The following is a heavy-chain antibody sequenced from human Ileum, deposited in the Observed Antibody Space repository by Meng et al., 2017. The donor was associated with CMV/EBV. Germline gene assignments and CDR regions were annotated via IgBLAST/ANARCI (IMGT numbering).Heavy chain of an antibody. CDR3: ARGPGASTREGFDY. CDR1: GGSVNNYF. V-gene: IGHV4-4*07. Sequence: VRLKESGPGLVMPSEPLSLSCTVFGGSVNNYFGIWIRQSAGKGLEWIGRFYSSDTSNYHPSLDSRVTMLLDTSKNQFSLNLRSVTAADTATYYCARGPGASTREGFDYWGLGTLVTVSS. D-gene: IGHD1-26*01. J-gene: IGHJ4*02. CDR2: FYSSDTS.